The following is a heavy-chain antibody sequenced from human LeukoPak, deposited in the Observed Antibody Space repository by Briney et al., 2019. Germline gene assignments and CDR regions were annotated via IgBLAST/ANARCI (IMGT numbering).Heavy chain of an antibody. CDR3: AKDPLGGGSSLINWFDS. CDR1: GFDFSSYA. CDR2: IGAYAART. J-gene: IGHJ5*01. D-gene: IGHD1-26*01. Sequence: GGSLRLSCAASGFDFSSYAMTWVRKAPGRGLEWVSTIGAYAARTYYADSVKGRFTTSRENSKSTLSLQMNSLRAEDTALYYCAKDPLGGGSSLINWFDSWGQGVWVTVSS. V-gene: IGHV3-23*01.